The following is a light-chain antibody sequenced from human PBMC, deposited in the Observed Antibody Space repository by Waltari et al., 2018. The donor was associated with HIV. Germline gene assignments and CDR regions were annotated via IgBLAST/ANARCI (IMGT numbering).Light chain of an antibody. J-gene: IGKJ1*01. Sequence: LALTQSPGTLSLSPGERATLSCRASQTISSTYLAWYQQKPGQAPRLLIYGASSRATGIPDRFSGSGSGTEFTLTISSLEPEDCAVYYCQQYIGSPRTFGQGTKVELK. CDR2: GAS. V-gene: IGKV3-20*01. CDR3: QQYIGSPRT. CDR1: QTISSTY.